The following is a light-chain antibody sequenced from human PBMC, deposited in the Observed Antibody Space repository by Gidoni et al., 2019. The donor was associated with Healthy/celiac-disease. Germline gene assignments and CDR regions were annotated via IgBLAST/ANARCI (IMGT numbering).Light chain of an antibody. CDR1: QSISSY. V-gene: IGKV1-39*01. J-gene: IGKJ4*02. Sequence: DIQMTQSPSSLSASVGDRVPITCRASQSISSYLNWYQQKPGKAPKLLIYAASSLQSGVPSRFSGSGSGTDFTLTISSLQPEDFATYYCQQSYSTSRTFXGXTKVEIK. CDR2: AAS. CDR3: QQSYSTSRT.